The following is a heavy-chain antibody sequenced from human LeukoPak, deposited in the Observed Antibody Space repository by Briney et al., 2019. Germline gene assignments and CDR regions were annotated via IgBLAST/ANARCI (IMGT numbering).Heavy chain of an antibody. CDR1: GGTFSSYG. V-gene: IGHV1-18*01. J-gene: IGHJ3*02. Sequence: ASVKVSCKASGGTFSSYGISWVRQAPGQGLEWMGWISAYNGNTNYAQKLQGRVTMTTDTSTSTAHMELRSLRSDDTAVYYCARDGLLRAFDIWGQGTMVTVSS. CDR2: ISAYNGNT. CDR3: ARDGLLRAFDI.